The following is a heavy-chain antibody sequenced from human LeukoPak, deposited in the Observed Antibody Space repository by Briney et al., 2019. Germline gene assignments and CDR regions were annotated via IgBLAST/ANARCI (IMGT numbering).Heavy chain of an antibody. V-gene: IGHV3-66*01. J-gene: IGHJ5*02. Sequence: FIYSGCTTYYADSVKGRFTISRDNSKNPLYLQMNSLRAEDTAVYYCARGITIFGVVTRFDPWGQGTLVTVSS. CDR2: IYSGCTT. D-gene: IGHD3-3*01. CDR3: ARGITIFGVVTRFDP.